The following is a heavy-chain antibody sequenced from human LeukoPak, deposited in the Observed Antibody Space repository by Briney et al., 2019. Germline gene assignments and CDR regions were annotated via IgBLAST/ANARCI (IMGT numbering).Heavy chain of an antibody. Sequence: SETLSLTCTVSGGSFSIYYWSWIRQPAGKGLEYIGRIYTSGSTNYNPSLKSRVTMSVDTSKSQFSLKLTSVTAADTAVYYCARPVTMVRGVRGCAFDIWGQGTMVTVSS. D-gene: IGHD3-10*01. CDR2: IYTSGST. CDR1: GGSFSIYY. J-gene: IGHJ3*02. V-gene: IGHV4-4*07. CDR3: ARPVTMVRGVRGCAFDI.